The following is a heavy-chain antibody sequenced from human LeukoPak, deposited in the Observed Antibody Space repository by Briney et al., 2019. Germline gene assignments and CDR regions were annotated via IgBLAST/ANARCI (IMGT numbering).Heavy chain of an antibody. CDR3: ARDIAPAGLFFDY. CDR1: GFTLGSYW. D-gene: IGHD6-13*01. J-gene: IGHJ4*02. V-gene: IGHV3-7*01. CDR2: IKYDGSEK. Sequence: GGSVRLSCAASGFTLGSYWMSWVRQAPGKGLEGVANIKYDGSEKDYVDSVKGRFTISRDNAKNSLYLQMNSLRAEDTAVYYCARDIAPAGLFFDYWGQGTLVTVSS.